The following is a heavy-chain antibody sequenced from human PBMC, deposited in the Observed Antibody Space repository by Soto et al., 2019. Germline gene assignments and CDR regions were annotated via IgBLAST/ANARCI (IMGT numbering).Heavy chain of an antibody. D-gene: IGHD3-10*01. CDR2: LYTSGST. CDR3: ARDGITLVRGVIKGRFDY. V-gene: IGHV4-4*07. CDR1: GASISSHY. J-gene: IGHJ4*02. Sequence: PSETLSLTCTVPGASISSHYWSWIRQPAGKGLEWIGRLYTSGSTNYNPSLKSRVTMSVDTSKNQFSLKLSSVTAADTAVYYCARDGITLVRGVIKGRFDYWGQGTLVTVPS.